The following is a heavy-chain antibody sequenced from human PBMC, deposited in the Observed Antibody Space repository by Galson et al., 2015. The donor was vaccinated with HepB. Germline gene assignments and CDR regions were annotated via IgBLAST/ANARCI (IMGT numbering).Heavy chain of an antibody. J-gene: IGHJ2*01. CDR1: GYTFTGYY. CDR2: INPNSGGT. D-gene: IGHD1-26*01. Sequence: SVKVSCKASGYTFTGYYMHWVRQAPGQGPEWMGWINPNSGGTNYAQKLQGWVTMTRDTSISTAYMELSRLRSDDTAVYYCARDRYSGSYYDWHFDLWGRGTLVTVSS. CDR3: ARDRYSGSYYDWHFDL. V-gene: IGHV1-2*04.